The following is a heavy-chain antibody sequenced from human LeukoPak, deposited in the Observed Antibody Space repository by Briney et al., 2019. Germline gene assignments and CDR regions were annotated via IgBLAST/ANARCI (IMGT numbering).Heavy chain of an antibody. CDR2: IIPIFGTA. D-gene: IGHD2-15*01. J-gene: IGHJ5*02. CDR3: ANIVVVVAATSKPYNWFDP. CDR1: GGTFSSYA. V-gene: IGHV1-69*06. Sequence: GSSVKVSCKASGGTFSSYAISWVRQAPGQGLEWMAGIIPIFGTANYAQKFQGRVTITADKSTSTAYMELSSLRSEDTAVYYCANIVVVVAATSKPYNWFDPWGQGTLVTVSS.